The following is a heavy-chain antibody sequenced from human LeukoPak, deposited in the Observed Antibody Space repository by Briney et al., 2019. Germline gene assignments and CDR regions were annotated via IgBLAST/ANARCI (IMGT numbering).Heavy chain of an antibody. Sequence: PGGSLRLSCAASGFTFSSYCMSWVRQAPGKGLEWVSAISGSGGSTYYADSVKGRFTISRDNSKNTLYLQMNSLRAEDTAVYYCAKVPRTERVATLYYFDYWGQGTLVTVSS. J-gene: IGHJ4*02. V-gene: IGHV3-23*01. CDR1: GFTFSSYC. D-gene: IGHD5-12*01. CDR3: AKVPRTERVATLYYFDY. CDR2: ISGSGGST.